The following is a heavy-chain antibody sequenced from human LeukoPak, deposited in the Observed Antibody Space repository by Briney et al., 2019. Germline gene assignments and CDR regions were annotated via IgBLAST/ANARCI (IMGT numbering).Heavy chain of an antibody. D-gene: IGHD1-26*01. J-gene: IGHJ4*02. CDR3: AKGSEKWELYDW. CDR2: IVTNGVT. Sequence: ETLSLTCTVSGGSISSGGYYWSWIRQHPGKGLEWVSAIVTNGVTFYTDSVKGRFTISRDNAKNTLYLQMDSLRADDTAMYYCAKGSEKWELYDWWGQGTLVTVAS. V-gene: IGHV3-53*01. CDR1: GGSISSGGYY.